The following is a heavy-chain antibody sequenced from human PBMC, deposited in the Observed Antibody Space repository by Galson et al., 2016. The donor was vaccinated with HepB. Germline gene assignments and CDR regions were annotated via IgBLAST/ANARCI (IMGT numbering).Heavy chain of an antibody. CDR3: ARGSYGDYGGDY. CDR2: IGTNGRTI. V-gene: IGHV3-11*01. Sequence: SLRLSCAASGFTFSDYYMSWIRQAPGIGLEWASYIGTNGRTIYYADSVKGRFTISRDNAKSSLYLQMTSLRAEDTAVYYCARGSYGDYGGDYWGQGTLVTVSS. D-gene: IGHD4-17*01. J-gene: IGHJ4*02. CDR1: GFTFSDYY.